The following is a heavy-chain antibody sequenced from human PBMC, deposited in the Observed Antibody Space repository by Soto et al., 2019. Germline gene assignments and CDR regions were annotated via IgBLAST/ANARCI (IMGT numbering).Heavy chain of an antibody. V-gene: IGHV3-23*01. CDR3: AKWSGFGDA. CDR1: GFTFSSYS. J-gene: IGHJ5*02. Sequence: EVQLTESGGGLVQPGGSLRLSCAASGFTFSSYSMTWVRQAPGKGLEWVSGISDSGGNTWYADSVKGRFTISRDNSKNTLVLQMNSLRAEDTAVYVCAKWSGFGDAWGQGTLVTVSS. CDR2: ISDSGGNT. D-gene: IGHD3-10*01.